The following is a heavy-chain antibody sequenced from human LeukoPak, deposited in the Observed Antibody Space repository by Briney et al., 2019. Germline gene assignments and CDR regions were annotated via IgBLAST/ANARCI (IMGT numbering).Heavy chain of an antibody. D-gene: IGHD3-3*01. Sequence: GGSLRLSCAASGLTFSSYWMSWVRQAPGKGLEWVANIKQDGSEKYYVDSVKGRFTVSRDNAKNSLYLQMNSLRAEDTAVYYCAREVRVVMDYWGQGTLVTVSS. CDR3: AREVRVVMDY. CDR2: IKQDGSEK. J-gene: IGHJ4*02. V-gene: IGHV3-7*01. CDR1: GLTFSSYW.